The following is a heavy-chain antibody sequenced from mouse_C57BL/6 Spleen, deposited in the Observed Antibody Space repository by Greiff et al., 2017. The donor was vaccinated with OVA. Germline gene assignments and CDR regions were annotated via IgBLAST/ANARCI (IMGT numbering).Heavy chain of an antibody. V-gene: IGHV1-69*01. D-gene: IGHD1-1*01. CDR3: ARKGSYDYAMDY. J-gene: IGHJ4*01. CDR1: GYTFTSYW. Sequence: QVQLQQPGAGLVMPGASVKLSCKASGYTFTSYWMHWVKQRPGPGLAWIGEIDPSGSSTYYPHKLKGKFTVTIDKSNTTAYLQLRRLTSEDSAVDYYARKGSYDYAMDYWGQGTSVTVSS. CDR2: IDPSGSST.